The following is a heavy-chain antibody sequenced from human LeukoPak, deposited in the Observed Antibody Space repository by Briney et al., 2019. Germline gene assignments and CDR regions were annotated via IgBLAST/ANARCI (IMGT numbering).Heavy chain of an antibody. V-gene: IGHV4-34*01. CDR3: ARSRLQSNPFDY. D-gene: IGHD4-11*01. CDR1: GGTFSGYY. J-gene: IGHJ4*02. Sequence: SETLSLTCAVYGGTFSGYYWSWIRQPPGKGLEWIGEINHSGSTNYNPSLKSRVTISVDTSKNQFSLKLSSVTAADTAVYYCARSRLQSNPFDYWGQGTLVTVSS. CDR2: INHSGST.